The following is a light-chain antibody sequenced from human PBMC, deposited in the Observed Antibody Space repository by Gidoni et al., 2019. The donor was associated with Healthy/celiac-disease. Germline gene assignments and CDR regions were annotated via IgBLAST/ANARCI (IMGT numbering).Light chain of an antibody. CDR1: QSVSSSY. CDR3: QQYGSSPLFT. J-gene: IGKJ3*01. CDR2: GAS. Sequence: EIVLTQSPGTLSLSPGERATLPCRASQSVSSSYLAWYQQKPGQAPRLLIYGASSRATGIPDRFSGSGSGTDFTLTISRLEPEDFAVYYCQQYGSSPLFTFGPETKVDIK. V-gene: IGKV3-20*01.